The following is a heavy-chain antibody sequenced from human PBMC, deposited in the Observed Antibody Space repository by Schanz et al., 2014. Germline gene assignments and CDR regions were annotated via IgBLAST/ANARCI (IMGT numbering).Heavy chain of an antibody. Sequence: QVQLVQSGAEVKKPGASVKVSCKASGYTFTDYGLSWVRQAPGQGLEWVGWISPYTGNTHYFDKMEGRVTMTTDTSTSTAYMELRSLRSDDTAVYYCARGGGPEDVFDIWGQGTILTVSS. CDR3: ARGGGPEDVFDI. D-gene: IGHD5-12*01. J-gene: IGHJ3*02. CDR1: GYTFTDYG. CDR2: ISPYTGNT. V-gene: IGHV1-18*01.